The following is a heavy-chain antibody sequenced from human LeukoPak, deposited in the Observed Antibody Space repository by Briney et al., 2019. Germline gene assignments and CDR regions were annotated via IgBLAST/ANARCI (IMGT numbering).Heavy chain of an antibody. Sequence: GGPLRLSCAASGFTFSCYAMNWVRQAPGKGLEWVSAISGSGGSTYYADSVKGRFTISRDNSKNTLYLQMNSLRAEDTAVYYCANIVIVPAATFDYWGQGTLVTVSS. D-gene: IGHD2-2*01. CDR2: ISGSGGST. CDR3: ANIVIVPAATFDY. V-gene: IGHV3-23*01. J-gene: IGHJ4*02. CDR1: GFTFSCYA.